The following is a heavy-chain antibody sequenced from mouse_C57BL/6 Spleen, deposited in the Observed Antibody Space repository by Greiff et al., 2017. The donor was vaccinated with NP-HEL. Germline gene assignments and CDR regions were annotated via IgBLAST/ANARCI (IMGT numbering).Heavy chain of an antibody. D-gene: IGHD4-1*01. CDR1: GFTFTGYY. CDR2: IRNKANGYTT. CDR3: ARYKTGTFRDAMDY. J-gene: IGHJ4*01. V-gene: IGHV7-3*01. Sequence: EVQVVESGGGLVQPGGSLSLSCAASGFTFTGYYMSWVRQPPGKALEWLGFIRNKANGYTTEYSASVKGRFTISRDNSQSILYLQMNALRAEDSATYYCARYKTGTFRDAMDYWGQGTSVTVSS.